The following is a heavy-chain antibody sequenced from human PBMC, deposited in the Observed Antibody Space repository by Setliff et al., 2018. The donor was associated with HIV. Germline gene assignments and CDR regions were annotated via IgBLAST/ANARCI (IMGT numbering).Heavy chain of an antibody. CDR3: ARGRSCSSSSCYLVYYYYYGMDV. CDR2: MNPNDGGT. J-gene: IGHJ6*02. CDR1: GHTFANSY. D-gene: IGHD2-2*01. V-gene: IGHV1-46*01. Sequence: ASVKVSCKASGHTFANSYLHWVRQGPGQGLEWMGIMNPNDGGTQYAQNFRGRVTMTSDPSTSTVNMELSSLRSEDTAVYYCARGRSCSSSSCYLVYYYYYGMDVWGHGSTVTVSS.